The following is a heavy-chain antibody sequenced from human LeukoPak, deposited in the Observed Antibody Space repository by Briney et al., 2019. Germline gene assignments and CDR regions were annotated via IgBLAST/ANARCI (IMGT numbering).Heavy chain of an antibody. CDR3: ARDQLGVANY. CDR2: ISSSSSYI. D-gene: IGHD2-8*01. Sequence: PGGSLRLSCAASGFTFSSYSMNWVRQAPGKGLEWVSSISSSSSYIYYADSVKGRFTIFRDNAKNSLYLQMNSLRAEDTAVYYCARDQLGVANYWGQETLVTVSS. J-gene: IGHJ4*02. CDR1: GFTFSSYS. V-gene: IGHV3-21*01.